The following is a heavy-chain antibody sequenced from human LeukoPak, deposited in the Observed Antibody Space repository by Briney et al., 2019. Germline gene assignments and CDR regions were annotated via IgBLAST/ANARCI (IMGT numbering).Heavy chain of an antibody. CDR2: IYTSGST. Sequence: SETLSLTRTVSVGSISSYYWSWIRQPAGKGLEWIGRIYTSGSTNYNPSLKSRVTQSVDTSKNQFSLKLSSVTAADTAVYYCARTPPGSSGSDYWGEGTLVTVSS. CDR1: VGSISSYY. V-gene: IGHV4-4*07. D-gene: IGHD3-22*01. J-gene: IGHJ4*02. CDR3: ARTPPGSSGSDY.